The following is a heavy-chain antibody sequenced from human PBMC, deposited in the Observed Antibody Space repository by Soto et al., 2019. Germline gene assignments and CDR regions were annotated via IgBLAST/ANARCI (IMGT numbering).Heavy chain of an antibody. CDR2: ISAYNGDT. V-gene: IGHV1-18*01. CDR3: ARPRGYDVPSYYYDMDV. J-gene: IGHJ6*02. Sequence: ASVKVSCKASGYTFSIYGITWVRQAPGQGLEWMGWISAYNGDTNYAQKLQGRVTMTTDTSTSTAYMELRSLRSDDTAVYYCARPRGYDVPSYYYDMDVWGQGTPVTVSS. CDR1: GYTFSIYG. D-gene: IGHD5-12*01.